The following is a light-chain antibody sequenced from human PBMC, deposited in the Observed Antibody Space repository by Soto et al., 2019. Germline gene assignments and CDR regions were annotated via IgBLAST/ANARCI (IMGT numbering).Light chain of an antibody. CDR2: GAS. CDR3: HQYGSAPPIT. V-gene: IGKV3-20*01. CDR1: QSVSSSY. J-gene: IGKJ5*01. Sequence: IFLTQSPGTLSFSPGERATLSCRASQSVSSSYLAWYQQKPGQAPRLLIYGASSRATGIPDRFSGSGSGTDFTLTISRLEPEDFAVYYCHQYGSAPPITFGQGTRLEIK.